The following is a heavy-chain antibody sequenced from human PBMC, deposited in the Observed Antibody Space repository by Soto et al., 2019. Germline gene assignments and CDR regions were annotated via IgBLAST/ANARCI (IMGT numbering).Heavy chain of an antibody. D-gene: IGHD2-15*01. V-gene: IGHV3-30-3*01. J-gene: IGHJ4*02. CDR2: ISYDGGDK. CDR3: ARDHCRGGTCAFTY. CDR1: GFTFSSYA. Sequence: QVQLVESGGGVVQPGRSLRLSCTASGFTFSSYAMHWVRQAPGKGLEWVAVISYDGGDKDYADSVKGRFTISRDNSKNTLFLQMNSLRPEDTAVYYCARDHCRGGTCAFTYWGQGTLVTVSS.